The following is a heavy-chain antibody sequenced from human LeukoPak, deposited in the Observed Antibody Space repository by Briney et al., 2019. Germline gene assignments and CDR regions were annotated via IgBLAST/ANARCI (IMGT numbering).Heavy chain of an antibody. CDR2: ISGSGGST. CDR3: AKSPYYYDSSQFNF. CDR1: GFTFSSYA. D-gene: IGHD3-22*01. Sequence: PGGSLRLSCAASGFTFSSYAMSWVRQAPGKGLEWVSAISGSGGSTYYADSVKGRFTISRDISKNTLCLQMNSLRAEDTAVYYCAKSPYYYDSSQFNFWGQGTLVTVSS. V-gene: IGHV3-23*01. J-gene: IGHJ4*02.